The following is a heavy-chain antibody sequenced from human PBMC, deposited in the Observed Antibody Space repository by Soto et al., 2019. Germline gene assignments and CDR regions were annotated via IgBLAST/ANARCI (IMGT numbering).Heavy chain of an antibody. CDR2: ISGSGGST. V-gene: IGHV3-23*01. CDR1: GFTFSSYA. J-gene: IGHJ6*02. D-gene: IGHD2-15*01. CDR3: AKDRDIVVVVAAYGMDV. Sequence: PGGSLRLSCAASGFTFSSYAMSWVRQAPGKGLEWVSAISGSGGSTYYADSVKGRFTISRDNSKNTLYLQMNSLRAEDTAVYYCAKDRDIVVVVAAYGMDVWGQGTTVTVSS.